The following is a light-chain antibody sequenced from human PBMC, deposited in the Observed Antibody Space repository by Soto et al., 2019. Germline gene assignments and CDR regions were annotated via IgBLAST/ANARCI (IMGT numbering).Light chain of an antibody. CDR3: QQLNSYPWT. Sequence: DIQLTQSPSFLSASVGDRVTITCRASQGISSYLAWYQQKPGQAPKLLIYAACTLQSGVPSRFSGSGSGTEITLTISSLQPEDFATDYCQQLNSYPWTFGQGTKVEIK. CDR2: AAC. V-gene: IGKV1-9*01. J-gene: IGKJ1*01. CDR1: QGISSY.